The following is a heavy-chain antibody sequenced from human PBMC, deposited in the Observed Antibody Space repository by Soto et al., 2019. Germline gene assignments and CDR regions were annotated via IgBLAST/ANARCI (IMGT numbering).Heavy chain of an antibody. Sequence: PGESLKISCKGSGYTFTSYWIGWVRQMPGEGLEWMGVIYPSDSDIRYSPSFQGKVTISADKSITTAYLQWSSLKASDTAMYYCARHGPRVYYDNSDYYYYGMDVWGQGTTVTVSS. CDR1: GYTFTSYW. J-gene: IGHJ6*02. D-gene: IGHD3-22*01. CDR3: ARHGPRVYYDNSDYYYYGMDV. V-gene: IGHV5-51*01. CDR2: IYPSDSDI.